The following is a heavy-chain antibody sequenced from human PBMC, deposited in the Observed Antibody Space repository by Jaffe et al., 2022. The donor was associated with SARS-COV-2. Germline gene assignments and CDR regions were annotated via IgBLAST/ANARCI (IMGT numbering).Heavy chain of an antibody. J-gene: IGHJ5*02. Sequence: QVQLQQWGAGLLKPSETLSLTCAVYGGSFSGYYWSWIRQPPGKGLEWIGEINHSGSTNYNPSLKSRVTISVDTSKNQFSLKLSSVTAADTAVYYCARVQKGLRGYSGYKKTNWFDPWGQGTLVTVSS. CDR3: ARVQKGLRGYSGYKKTNWFDP. V-gene: IGHV4-34*01. CDR1: GGSFSGYY. D-gene: IGHD5-12*01. CDR2: INHSGST.